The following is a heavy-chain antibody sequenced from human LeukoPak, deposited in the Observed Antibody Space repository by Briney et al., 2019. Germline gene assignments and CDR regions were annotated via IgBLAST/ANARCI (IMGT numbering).Heavy chain of an antibody. CDR3: AACGDGYNYFDY. V-gene: IGHV3-66*01. D-gene: IGHD5-24*01. CDR1: GLTVSSTY. Sequence: GGSLRLSCAASGLTVSSTYMSWVRQAPGKGPEWVSVFYSGGATYYADSVRGRFTISRDNSKNSLYLQMDSLRAEDTAVYYCAACGDGYNYFDYWGQGILVTVSS. CDR2: FYSGGAT. J-gene: IGHJ4*02.